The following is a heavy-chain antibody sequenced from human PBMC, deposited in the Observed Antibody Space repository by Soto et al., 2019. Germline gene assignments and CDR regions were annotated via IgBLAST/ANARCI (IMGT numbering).Heavy chain of an antibody. CDR1: GFSLSTSGVG. V-gene: IGHV2-5*02. CDR2: IYWDDDK. CDR3: AHGGYCISPSCGGWFDP. J-gene: IGHJ5*02. D-gene: IGHD2-2*01. Sequence: QITLKESGPTLVKPTQTLTLTCTFSGFSLSTSGVGVGWIRQPPGKALEWLALIYWDDDKRYSPSLKSRLTITKXXSXNXXVLTMTHMDPADTATYYCAHGGYCISPSCGGWFDPWGQGTLVTVSS.